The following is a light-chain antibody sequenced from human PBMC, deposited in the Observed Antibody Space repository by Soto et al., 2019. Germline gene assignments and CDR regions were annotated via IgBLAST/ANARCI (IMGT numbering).Light chain of an antibody. CDR1: SGNVGAYNL. CDR2: AVT. CDR3: NSYTTSSTLV. Sequence: QSVLTQPASVSGSPGQSITISCTGTSGNVGAYNLVSWYQQRPGKAPKLMIYAVTNRPSGISNRFSGSKSGNTASLTISGVQAEDEADYYCNSYTTSSTLVFGTGTKVTVL. J-gene: IGLJ1*01. V-gene: IGLV2-14*02.